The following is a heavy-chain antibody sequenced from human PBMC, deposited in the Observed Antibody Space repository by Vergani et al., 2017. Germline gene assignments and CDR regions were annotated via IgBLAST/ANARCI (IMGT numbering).Heavy chain of an antibody. D-gene: IGHD3-16*01. V-gene: IGHV3-23*01. J-gene: IGHJ1*01. CDR3: ANSVGHFHP. Sequence: EVQLLESGGGLVQPGESLRLSCAASGFTFSSYAMSGVRQAPGKGLEWVSGISGSGGRTYYADSVKGRFTISRDNSKNTLYLQMNSLRAEDTAVYYCANSVGHFHPWGQGTLVTVSS. CDR2: ISGSGGRT. CDR1: GFTFSSYA.